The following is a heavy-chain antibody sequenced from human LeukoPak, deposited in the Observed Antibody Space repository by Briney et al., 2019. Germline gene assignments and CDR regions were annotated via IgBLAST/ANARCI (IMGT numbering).Heavy chain of an antibody. Sequence: SETLSLTCTVSGGSVSSYYWGWIRQPPGKGLEWIGTIYYSGSTYYNPSLKSRVTISLDTSKNQFSLWLSSVTAADTAVYYCASFYYESSGNYYVPFDYWGQGTLVTVSS. CDR2: IYYSGST. CDR3: ASFYYESSGNYYVPFDY. V-gene: IGHV4-39*01. CDR1: GGSVSSYY. J-gene: IGHJ4*02. D-gene: IGHD3-22*01.